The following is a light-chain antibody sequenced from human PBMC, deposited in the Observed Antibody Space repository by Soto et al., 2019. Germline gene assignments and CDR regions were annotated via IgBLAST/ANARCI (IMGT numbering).Light chain of an antibody. CDR3: HTYNSYSQLT. CDR2: DTF. V-gene: IGKV1-5*01. Sequence: DIQITQSPSSLSASVGDRVIITCRASQSISSWLAWYQQKPGKAPKLLMFDTFSLESGVPSRFSGSRSGTELTLTIRSLQPDDYATYYCHTYNSYSQLTFGWGAKVDIX. CDR1: QSISSW. J-gene: IGKJ4*01.